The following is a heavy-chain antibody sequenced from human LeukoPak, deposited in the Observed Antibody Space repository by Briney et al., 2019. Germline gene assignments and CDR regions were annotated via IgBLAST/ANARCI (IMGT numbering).Heavy chain of an antibody. V-gene: IGHV4-34*01. Sequence: KPSETLSLTSAVYGESFSGYYWSWIRQSPGKGLEWIGEINDSGSINYDPSLSSRVTISVDTSKNQFSLKLRSLTAADTAIYYCARGIGKADFGDNYYSMDVWGQGTMVTVSS. J-gene: IGHJ6*02. CDR3: ARGIGKADFGDNYYSMDV. CDR2: INDSGSI. D-gene: IGHD3-16*01. CDR1: GESFSGYY.